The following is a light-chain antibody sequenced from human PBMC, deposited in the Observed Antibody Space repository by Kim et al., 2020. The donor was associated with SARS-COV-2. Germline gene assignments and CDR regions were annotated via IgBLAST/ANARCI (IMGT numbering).Light chain of an antibody. CDR3: QEANFFPTT. V-gene: IGKV1-12*01. Sequence: ASVGDRVTSTCRASQSISTWVAWYQQKPGKAPKLLISAASSLQSGVPSRFSGSGSGTDFTLTISNLQPEDIATYYCQEANFFPTTCGQGTRLEIK. J-gene: IGKJ5*01. CDR2: AAS. CDR1: QSISTW.